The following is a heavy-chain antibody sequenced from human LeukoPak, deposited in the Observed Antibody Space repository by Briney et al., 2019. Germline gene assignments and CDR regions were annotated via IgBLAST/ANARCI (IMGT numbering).Heavy chain of an antibody. D-gene: IGHD1-26*01. CDR1: GYTFTNYG. J-gene: IGHJ4*02. CDR2: ISAYNGNT. CDR3: ARDIATIVHQD. Sequence: ASVEVSCKTSGYTFTNYGISWVRQAPGQGLEWMGWISAYNGNTNYVQKFQGRVTMTTDTSTSTVYMELSSLRSDDTAVYYCARDIATIVHQDWGQGTLVTVSS. V-gene: IGHV1-18*01.